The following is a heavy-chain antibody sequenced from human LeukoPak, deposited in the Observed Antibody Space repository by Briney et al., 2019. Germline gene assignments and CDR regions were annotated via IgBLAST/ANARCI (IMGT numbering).Heavy chain of an antibody. J-gene: IGHJ4*02. V-gene: IGHV3-21*01. CDR2: ITSGGDYI. CDR1: GFTFNTFN. Sequence: GSLRLSCAASGFTFNTFNMNWVRQAPGKGLEWVSSITSGGDYIYYADSVKGRFTTSRDNAKNSLILQMNSLRAEDTAVYYCARDTSGSQVITFLDYWGQGILVTVAS. D-gene: IGHD3-10*01. CDR3: ARDTSGSQVITFLDY.